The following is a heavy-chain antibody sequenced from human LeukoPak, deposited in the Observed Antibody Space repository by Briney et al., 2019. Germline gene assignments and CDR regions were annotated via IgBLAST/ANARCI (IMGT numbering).Heavy chain of an antibody. CDR2: INHSGST. Sequence: SSETLSLTCAVYGGSFSGYYWSWIRQPPGKGLEWIGEINHSGSTNYNPSLKSRVTISVDTSKNRFSLKLSSVTAADTAVYYCATGTSKAVAGRGRALDYWGQGTLVTVSS. CDR3: ATGTSKAVAGRGRALDY. J-gene: IGHJ4*02. D-gene: IGHD6-19*01. V-gene: IGHV4-34*01. CDR1: GGSFSGYY.